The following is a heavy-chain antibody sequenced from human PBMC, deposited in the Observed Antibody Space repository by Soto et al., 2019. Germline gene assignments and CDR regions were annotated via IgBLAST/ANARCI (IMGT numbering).Heavy chain of an antibody. CDR1: GYTFVDYF. CDR2: ISLRHHST. V-gene: IGHV1-46*01. CDR3: ARHSLATQPGDY. J-gene: IGHJ4*02. Sequence: ASVKVSCKTSGYTFVDYFIHWVRQAPGQGLEWMGIISLRHHSTSYAQKFQDRLSVTRDPSSTTIYMELSTLRASDSAMYYCARHSLATQPGDYWGQGTRVTVSS. D-gene: IGHD5-12*01.